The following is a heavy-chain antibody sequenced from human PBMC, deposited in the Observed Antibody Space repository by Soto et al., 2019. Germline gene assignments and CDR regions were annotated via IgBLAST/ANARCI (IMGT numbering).Heavy chain of an antibody. CDR3: ARAPKVSGSSQTRPDF. D-gene: IGHD6-6*01. CDR1: SGSFSCYY. J-gene: IGHJ4*02. Sequence: PSETLSLTCSIYSGSFSCYYWIWIRQPPGKGLEWIGEISQSGNTNYSPSLKSRVSISIDTSKKQFSLNLASVSAADTAVYYCARAPKVSGSSQTRPDFWGQGTLVNVSS. CDR2: ISQSGNT. V-gene: IGHV4-34*01.